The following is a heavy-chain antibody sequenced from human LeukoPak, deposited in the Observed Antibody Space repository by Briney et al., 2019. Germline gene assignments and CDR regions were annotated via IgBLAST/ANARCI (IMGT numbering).Heavy chain of an antibody. J-gene: IGHJ4*02. CDR3: ARGVEGSWYYGSGSYYVN. CDR1: GYTFTSYD. CDR2: MNPNSGNT. V-gene: IGHV1-8*01. D-gene: IGHD3-10*01. Sequence: GASVKVSCKASGYTFTSYDINWVRQATGQGLEWMGWMNPNSGNTGYAQKFQGRVTMTRNTSISTAYMELSSLRSEDTAVYYCARGVEGSWYYGSGSYYVNWGQGTLVTVSS.